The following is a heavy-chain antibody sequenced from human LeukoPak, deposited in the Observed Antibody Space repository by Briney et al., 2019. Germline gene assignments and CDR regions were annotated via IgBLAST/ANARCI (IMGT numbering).Heavy chain of an antibody. D-gene: IGHD3-22*01. CDR2: INLKSGGT. V-gene: IGHV1-2*02. CDR3: ARADYYDSSGD. Sequence: ASVKVSCKASGDTFTGNYIHWVRQAPGQGLEWMGWINLKSGGTNYAQKFQDRVTVTRDRSISTAYMGLSRLRSDDTAVYYCARADYYDSSGDWGQGTLVTVSS. CDR1: GDTFTGNY. J-gene: IGHJ4*02.